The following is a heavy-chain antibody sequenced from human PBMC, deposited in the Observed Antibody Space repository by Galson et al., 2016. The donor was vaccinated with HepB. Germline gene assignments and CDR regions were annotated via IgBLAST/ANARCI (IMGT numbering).Heavy chain of an antibody. CDR2: ILNNGVT. J-gene: IGHJ4*02. D-gene: IGHD3-10*01. V-gene: IGHV3-23*01. CDR1: GFTFNNFA. CDR3: ARIRGVYSYFDY. Sequence: SLRLSCAASGFTFNNFAMSWVRQAPGKGLEWVSSILNNGVTYYADSVRGRFTISRDNSKSTLYLQMNSLRAEDTAVYYCARIRGVYSYFDYWGQGTLVTVSS.